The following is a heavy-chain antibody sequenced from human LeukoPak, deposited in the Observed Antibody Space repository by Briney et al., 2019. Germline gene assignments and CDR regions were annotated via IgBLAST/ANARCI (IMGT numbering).Heavy chain of an antibody. J-gene: IGHJ4*02. CDR1: GFTFSSYG. V-gene: IGHV3-33*06. CDR3: AKGLDWYCSGGSCYNIDY. CDR2: IWYDGSNK. D-gene: IGHD2-15*01. Sequence: GRSLRLSCAASGFTFSSYGMHWVRQAPGKGLEWVAVIWYDGSNKYYADSVKGRFTISRDNSKNTLYLQMNSLRAEGTAVYYCAKGLDWYCSGGSCYNIDYWGQGTLVTVSS.